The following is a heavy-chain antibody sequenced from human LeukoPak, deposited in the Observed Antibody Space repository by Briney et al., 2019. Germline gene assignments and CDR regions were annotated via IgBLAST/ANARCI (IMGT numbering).Heavy chain of an antibody. D-gene: IGHD5-12*01. CDR1: GFTVSNNY. Sequence: GGSLRLSCAASGFTVSNNYMSWVRQAPGKGLEWVSVIYSGGSTYYADSVKGRFTISRDNSKNTLYLQMNSLRAEDTAVYYCTRDPRGYSGYDYYWGQGTLVTVSS. CDR2: IYSGGST. V-gene: IGHV3-53*01. CDR3: TRDPRGYSGYDYY. J-gene: IGHJ4*02.